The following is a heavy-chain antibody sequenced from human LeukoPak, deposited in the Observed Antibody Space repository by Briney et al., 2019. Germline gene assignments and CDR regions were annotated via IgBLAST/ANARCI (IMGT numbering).Heavy chain of an antibody. V-gene: IGHV3-23*01. CDR3: AKDRARIVVVPAAMILDY. J-gene: IGHJ4*02. Sequence: PGGSLRLSCAASGFTFSSYAMSWVRQAPGKGLEWVSAISGSGGSTYYADSVKGRFTISRDNSKNTLYLQMNSLRAEDTAVYYCAKDRARIVVVPAAMILDYWGQGTLVTVSS. D-gene: IGHD2-2*01. CDR1: GFTFSSYA. CDR2: ISGSGGST.